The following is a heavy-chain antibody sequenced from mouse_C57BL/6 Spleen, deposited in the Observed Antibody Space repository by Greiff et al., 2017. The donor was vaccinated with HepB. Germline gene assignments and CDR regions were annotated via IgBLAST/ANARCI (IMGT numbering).Heavy chain of an antibody. CDR1: GFTFSSYA. V-gene: IGHV5-4*03. CDR2: ISDGGSYT. CDR3: ARMPDYYGSRDY. J-gene: IGHJ2*01. D-gene: IGHD1-1*01. Sequence: EVMLVESGGGLVKPGGSLKLSCAASGFTFSSYAMSWVRQTPEKRLEWVATISDGGSYTYYPDNVKGRFTISRDNAKNNLYLQMSHLKSEDTAMYYCARMPDYYGSRDYWGQGTTLTVSS.